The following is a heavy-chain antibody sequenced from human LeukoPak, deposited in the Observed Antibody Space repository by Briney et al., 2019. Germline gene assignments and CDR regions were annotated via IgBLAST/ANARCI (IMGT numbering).Heavy chain of an antibody. D-gene: IGHD6-13*01. J-gene: IGHJ5*02. CDR3: ARARGNSSSWFPSWFDP. CDR2: IIPIFGTA. V-gene: IGHV1-69*05. CDR1: GATFSSYA. Sequence: ASVKVSCKASGATFSSYAISWMRQAPGQGLEWMGGIIPIFGTANYAQKFQGRVTITTDESTSTAYMELSSLRSEDTAVYYCARARGNSSSWFPSWFDPWGQGTLVTVSS.